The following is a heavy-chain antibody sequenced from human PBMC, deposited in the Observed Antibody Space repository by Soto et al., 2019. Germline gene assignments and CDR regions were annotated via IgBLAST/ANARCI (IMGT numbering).Heavy chain of an antibody. J-gene: IGHJ5*02. CDR1: GYSFTIYY. CDR2: INPSGGST. Sequence: GASVKVACKASGYSFTIYYMHWVRQAPGQGLEWMGIINPSGGSTSYAQKFQGRVTMTRDTSTSTVYMELSSLRSEDTAVYYCARGAGTTQSFSHNWFDPWGQGTLVTVSS. V-gene: IGHV1-46*03. CDR3: ARGAGTTQSFSHNWFDP. D-gene: IGHD1-7*01.